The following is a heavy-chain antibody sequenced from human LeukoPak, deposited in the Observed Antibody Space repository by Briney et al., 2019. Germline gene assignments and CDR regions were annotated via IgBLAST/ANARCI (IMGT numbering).Heavy chain of an antibody. Sequence: GGSLRLSCAASGVTFSSHWMHWVRQASGEGLVWVARISGDGVSTSHADSVWGRFTISRDNAKNTQYLQMNNLKTADTAVYYCARDPHGDSWDSYASGGPHDAFDIWGRGTMVTVSS. D-gene: IGHD3-10*01. CDR2: ISGDGVST. V-gene: IGHV3-74*01. CDR3: ARDPHGDSWDSYASGGPHDAFDI. CDR1: GVTFSSHW. J-gene: IGHJ3*02.